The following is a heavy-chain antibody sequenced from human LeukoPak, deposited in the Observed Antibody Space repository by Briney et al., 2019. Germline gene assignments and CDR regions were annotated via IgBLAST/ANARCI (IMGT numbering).Heavy chain of an antibody. CDR3: ARNRADGYSSGLDY. CDR2: INHSGST. D-gene: IGHD6-19*01. Sequence: GSLRLSCVASGFTFSDYHMSWIRQPPGRGLEWIGEINHSGSTNYNPSLKSRVTISVDTSKNQFSLKLSSVTAADTAVYYCARNRADGYSSGLDYWGQGTLVTVSS. CDR1: GFTFSDYH. J-gene: IGHJ4*02. V-gene: IGHV4-34*01.